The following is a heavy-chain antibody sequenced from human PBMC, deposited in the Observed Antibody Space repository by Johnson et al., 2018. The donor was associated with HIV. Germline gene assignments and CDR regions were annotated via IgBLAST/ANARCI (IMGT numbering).Heavy chain of an antibody. CDR2: IWYDGSNK. CDR3: ASGAAAAPDAFDI. J-gene: IGHJ3*02. CDR1: GFTFSSYA. D-gene: IGHD6-13*01. Sequence: QVQLVESGGGVVQPGRSLRLSCAASGFTFSSYAMHWVRQAPGKGLEWVAVIWYDGSNKYYADSVKGRFTISRDNSKNTLYLQMNSLRAEDTAVYYCASGAAAAPDAFDIWGQGTMVTVSS. V-gene: IGHV3-30*04.